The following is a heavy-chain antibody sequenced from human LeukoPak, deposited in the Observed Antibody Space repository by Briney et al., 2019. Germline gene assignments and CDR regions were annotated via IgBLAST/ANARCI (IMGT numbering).Heavy chain of an antibody. Sequence: GGSLRLSCAASGFTFSNYAMSWVRQAPGKGLEWVSAISGSGGSTYYADSVKGRFTISRDISKNTLYLQMNSLRAEDTAVYYCAKVSRGWHFDYWGQGTLVTVSS. V-gene: IGHV3-23*01. D-gene: IGHD6-19*01. J-gene: IGHJ4*02. CDR3: AKVSRGWHFDY. CDR2: ISGSGGST. CDR1: GFTFSNYA.